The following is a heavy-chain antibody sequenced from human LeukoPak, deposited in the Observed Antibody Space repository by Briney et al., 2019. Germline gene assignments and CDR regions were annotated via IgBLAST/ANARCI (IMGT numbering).Heavy chain of an antibody. Sequence: SETLSLTCAVYGGSFSGYYWSWIRQPPGKGLEWIGEINHSGSTNYNPSLKSRVTISVDTSKNQFSLKLSSVTAADTAVYYCARRGRWLQSNFHYWGQGTLVTVSS. V-gene: IGHV4-34*01. CDR2: INHSGST. CDR1: GGSFSGYY. D-gene: IGHD5-24*01. CDR3: ARRGRWLQSNFHY. J-gene: IGHJ4*02.